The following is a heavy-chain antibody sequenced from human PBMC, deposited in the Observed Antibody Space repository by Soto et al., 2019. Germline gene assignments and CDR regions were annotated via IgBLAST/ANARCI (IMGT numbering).Heavy chain of an antibody. D-gene: IGHD2-2*01. J-gene: IGHJ6*02. V-gene: IGHV1-18*04. CDR3: ARVSSSIVVVPDYGMDV. CDR2: ISGKNGNT. Sequence: QVPLVQSGAEVKKPGASVKVSCKASGYTFISHGMSWVRQAPGQGLEWMGWISGKNGNTKFAQKFQGRVTLTTDTSTSTAYMEVRSLRTDDTAVYYCARVSSSIVVVPDYGMDVWGQGTTVTVSS. CDR1: GYTFISHG.